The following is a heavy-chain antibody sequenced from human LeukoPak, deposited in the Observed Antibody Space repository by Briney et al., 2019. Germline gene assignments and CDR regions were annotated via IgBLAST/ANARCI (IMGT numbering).Heavy chain of an antibody. CDR1: GFTVSSNY. Sequence: PGGSLRLSCAASGFTVSSNYMTWVRQAPGKGLEWVSVIYSGGTTYYADSVKGRFIISRDNAKNSLYLQMHSLRAEDTAVYYCARSTFGTTERTFDYWGQGTLVTVSS. CDR2: IYSGGTT. CDR3: ARSTFGTTERTFDY. D-gene: IGHD1-1*01. V-gene: IGHV3-66*01. J-gene: IGHJ4*02.